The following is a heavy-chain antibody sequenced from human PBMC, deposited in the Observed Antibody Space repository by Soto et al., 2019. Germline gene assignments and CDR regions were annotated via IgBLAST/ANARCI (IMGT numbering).Heavy chain of an antibody. J-gene: IGHJ2*01. Sequence: SETLSLTCTVSGGSISNYPWSWIRQSPGKGLEWIGNMYHSGTSNYNPSLESRVTISVDTSRDQFSLTLSSVTAADTAIYFCARRSVTTYYYFDLWGRGTLVTVSS. CDR3: ARRSVTTYYYFDL. CDR2: MYHSGTS. CDR1: GGSISNYP. D-gene: IGHD4-17*01. V-gene: IGHV4-59*08.